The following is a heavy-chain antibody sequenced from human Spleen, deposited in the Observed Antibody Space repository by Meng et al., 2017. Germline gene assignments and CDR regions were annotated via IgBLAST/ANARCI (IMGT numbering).Heavy chain of an antibody. Sequence: GESLKISWAASGFTFSNFWMHWVRQAPGKGLVWVSYISSDETVTGYADSVKGRFTISRDNARNTLSLQLNSLRADDTAVYYCARGRSGSYFDYWGRGTLVTVSS. V-gene: IGHV3-74*01. D-gene: IGHD1-26*01. CDR1: GFTFSNFW. J-gene: IGHJ4*02. CDR3: ARGRSGSYFDY. CDR2: ISSDETVT.